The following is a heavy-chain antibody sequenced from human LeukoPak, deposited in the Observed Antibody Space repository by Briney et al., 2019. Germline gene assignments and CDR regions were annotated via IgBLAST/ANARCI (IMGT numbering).Heavy chain of an antibody. J-gene: IGHJ4*02. CDR3: ARDPRPYCSSTSCSGDY. V-gene: IGHV4-59*01. D-gene: IGHD2-2*01. Sequence: SETLSLTCTVSGGSISSYYWSWIRQPPGKGLEWIGYIYYSGSTNYNPFLKSRVTISVDTSKNQFSLKLSSVTAADTAVYYCARDPRPYCSSTSCSGDYWGQGTLVTVSS. CDR2: IYYSGST. CDR1: GGSISSYY.